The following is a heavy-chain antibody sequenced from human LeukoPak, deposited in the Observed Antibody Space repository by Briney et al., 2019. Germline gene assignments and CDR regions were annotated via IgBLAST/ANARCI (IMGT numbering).Heavy chain of an antibody. J-gene: IGHJ4*02. Sequence: PSETLSLTCTVSGGSISSYYWSWIRQPPGKGLEWIGSIYHSGSTYYNPSLKSRVTISVDTSKNQFSLKLSSVTAADTAVYYCARHYNYYDSSGYIHLFDYWGQGTLVTVSS. D-gene: IGHD3-22*01. CDR1: GGSISSYY. V-gene: IGHV4-59*08. CDR3: ARHYNYYDSSGYIHLFDY. CDR2: IYHSGST.